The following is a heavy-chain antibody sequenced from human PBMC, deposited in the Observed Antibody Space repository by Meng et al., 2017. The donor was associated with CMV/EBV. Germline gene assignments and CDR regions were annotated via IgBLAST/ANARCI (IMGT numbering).Heavy chain of an antibody. CDR1: GFTFSSYW. Sequence: EGSLRLSCAASGFTFSSYWMSWVRQAPGKGLEWVANIKQDGSEKYYVDSVKGRFTISRDNAKNSLYLQMNSLRAEDTAVYYCARDELYYYDSSGYKFDYWGQGTLVTVSS. D-gene: IGHD3-22*01. CDR3: ARDELYYYDSSGYKFDY. CDR2: IKQDGSEK. J-gene: IGHJ4*02. V-gene: IGHV3-7*01.